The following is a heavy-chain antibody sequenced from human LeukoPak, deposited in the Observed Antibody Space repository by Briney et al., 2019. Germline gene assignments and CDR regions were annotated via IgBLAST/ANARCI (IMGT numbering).Heavy chain of an antibody. Sequence: GGSLRLSCAASGFTISSDYMTWVRQAPGKGQEWVSAVSGSGGSTYYADSVKGRFTISRDNSKNTLYLQMNSLRAEDTAVYYCARDGPSRYNWNDNNYWGQGTLVTVSS. CDR3: ARDGPSRYNWNDNNY. CDR1: GFTISSDY. D-gene: IGHD1-20*01. V-gene: IGHV3-23*01. CDR2: VSGSGGST. J-gene: IGHJ4*02.